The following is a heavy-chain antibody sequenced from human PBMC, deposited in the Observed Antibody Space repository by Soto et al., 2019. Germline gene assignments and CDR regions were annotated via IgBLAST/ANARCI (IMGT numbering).Heavy chain of an antibody. CDR3: ARAPRGYCSGGSCYSRSRNGYYYYGMDV. CDR1: GCTFTSYD. CDR2: MNPNSGNT. Sequence: ASVKVSCKASGCTFTSYDINWVRQATGQGLEWMGWMNPNSGNTGYAQKFQGRVTMTRNTSISTAYMELSSLRSEDTAVYYCARAPRGYCSGGSCYSRSRNGYYYYGMDVWGQGTTVTVSS. J-gene: IGHJ6*02. D-gene: IGHD2-15*01. V-gene: IGHV1-8*01.